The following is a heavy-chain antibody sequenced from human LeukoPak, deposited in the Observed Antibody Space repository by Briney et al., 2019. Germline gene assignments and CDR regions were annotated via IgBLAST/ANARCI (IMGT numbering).Heavy chain of an antibody. D-gene: IGHD5-24*01. CDR3: ARDASRGFDT. CDR2: IKDDGRQK. CDR1: GFTFSGYW. J-gene: IGHJ4*02. Sequence: GGSLRLSCAASGFTFSGYWMTWVRQTPGKGLEWVASIKDDGRQKYYVDSVKGRFTVSRDNAKGSAYLQMDSLRVEDTALYYCARDASRGFDTWGQGTLVTVSS. V-gene: IGHV3-7*01.